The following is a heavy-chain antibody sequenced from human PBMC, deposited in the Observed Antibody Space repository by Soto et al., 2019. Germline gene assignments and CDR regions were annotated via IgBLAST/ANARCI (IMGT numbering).Heavy chain of an antibody. Sequence: SETLSLTCTVSGGSISSYYWSWIRQPPGKGLEWIGYIYYSGSTNYNPSLKSRVTISVDTSKNQFSLKLSSVTAADTAVYYCARGASYYYDSSGYYDYWGQGTLVTVSS. J-gene: IGHJ4*02. V-gene: IGHV4-59*01. CDR3: ARGASYYYDSSGYYDY. D-gene: IGHD3-22*01. CDR2: IYYSGST. CDR1: GGSISSYY.